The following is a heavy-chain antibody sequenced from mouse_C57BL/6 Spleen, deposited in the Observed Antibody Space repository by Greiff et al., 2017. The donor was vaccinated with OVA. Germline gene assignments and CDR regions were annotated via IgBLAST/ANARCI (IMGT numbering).Heavy chain of an antibody. CDR3: ARRAVVADAMDY. Sequence: QVQLKQPGAELVKPGASVKLSCKASGYTFTSYWMQWVKQRPGQGLEWIGEIDPSDSYTNYNQKFKGKATLTVDTSSSTAYMQLSSLTSEDSAVYYCARRAVVADAMDYWGQGTSVTVSS. CDR2: IDPSDSYT. V-gene: IGHV1-50*01. D-gene: IGHD1-1*01. J-gene: IGHJ4*01. CDR1: GYTFTSYW.